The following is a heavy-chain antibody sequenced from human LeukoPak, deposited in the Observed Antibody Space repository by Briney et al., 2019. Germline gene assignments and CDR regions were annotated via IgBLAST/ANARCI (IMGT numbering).Heavy chain of an antibody. D-gene: IGHD3-22*01. V-gene: IGHV1-69*04. CDR2: IIPIFGIA. CDR3: ATAIIGYYYLALGYFDY. J-gene: IGHJ4*02. Sequence: ASAKVSCKASGGTFSSYAISWVRQAPGQGLEWMGRIIPIFGIANYAQKFQGRVTITADKSTSTAYMELSSLRSEDTAVYYCATAIIGYYYLALGYFDYWGQGTLVTVSS. CDR1: GGTFSSYA.